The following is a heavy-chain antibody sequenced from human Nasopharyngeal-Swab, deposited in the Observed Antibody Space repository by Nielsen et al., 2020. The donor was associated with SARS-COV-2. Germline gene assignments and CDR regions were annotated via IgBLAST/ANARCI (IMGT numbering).Heavy chain of an antibody. D-gene: IGHD1-26*01. J-gene: IGHJ4*02. CDR1: GFTFENYA. Sequence: SLKISCAASGFTFENYAMHWVRQPPGKGLEWVSGITWNSGNKGYAESVQGRFTISRDNSKNTLYLQMNSLRAEDTAVYYCAREGAVGATQGFDYWGQGTLVTVSS. CDR2: ITWNSGNK. V-gene: IGHV3-9*01. CDR3: AREGAVGATQGFDY.